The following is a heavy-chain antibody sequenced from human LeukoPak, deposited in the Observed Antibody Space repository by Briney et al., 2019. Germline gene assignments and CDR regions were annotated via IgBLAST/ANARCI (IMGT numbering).Heavy chain of an antibody. Sequence: GGSLRLSCAASAFTFRNYAVHGVRQAPGKGLEWVAVISYDDGSNKYYADSVKGRFTISRDNSKNTLYLQMNSLRPDDTAGYCRAKDLVPPGYYTIRWSLSDAFDTWGQGTMVTVSS. CDR3: AKDLVPPGYYTIRWSLSDAFDT. J-gene: IGHJ3*02. CDR1: AFTFRNYA. V-gene: IGHV3-30-3*01. D-gene: IGHD2-2*02. CDR2: ISYDDGSNK.